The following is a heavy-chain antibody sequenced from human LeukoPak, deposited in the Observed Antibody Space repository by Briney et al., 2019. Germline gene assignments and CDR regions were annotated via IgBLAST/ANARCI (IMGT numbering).Heavy chain of an antibody. J-gene: IGHJ4*02. CDR1: GGSISSGGYS. V-gene: IGHV4-31*11. CDR2: IHSGGST. CDR3: ARCFNSGYYSPFDN. D-gene: IGHD3-22*01. Sequence: SETLSLTCAVSGGSISSGGYSWSWIRQHPGKGLEWIGYIHSGGSTYYNASLKSRVTISVGTSKNQFSLKLSSVTAADTAVYYCARCFNSGYYSPFDNWGQGTLVTVSS.